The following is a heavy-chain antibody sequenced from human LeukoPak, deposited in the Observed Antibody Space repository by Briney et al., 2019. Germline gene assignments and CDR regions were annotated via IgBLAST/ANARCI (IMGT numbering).Heavy chain of an antibody. D-gene: IGHD3-10*01. CDR2: TYTSGST. CDR3: AREGSPGLGDWFDP. J-gene: IGHJ5*02. V-gene: IGHV4-4*07. Sequence: SETLSLTCTVSGGSISSYYWSWIRQPAGKGLEWIGRTYTSGSTNYNSSLKSRVTISVDTSKNQFSLKLSSVTAADTAVYYCAREGSPGLGDWFDPWGQGTLVTVSS. CDR1: GGSISSYY.